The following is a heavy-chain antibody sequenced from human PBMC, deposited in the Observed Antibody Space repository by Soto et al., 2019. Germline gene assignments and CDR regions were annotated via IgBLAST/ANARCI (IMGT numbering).Heavy chain of an antibody. CDR2: IYYSGST. J-gene: IGHJ6*03. V-gene: IGHV4-39*01. Sequence: SETLSLTCTVSGGSISSSSYYWGWIRQPPGKGLEWIGSIYYSGSTYYNPSLKSRVTISVDTSKNQFSLKLSSVTAADTAVYYCARPELVVVPAAPHKRHYYMDVWGKGTTVTVSS. D-gene: IGHD2-2*01. CDR3: ARPELVVVPAAPHKRHYYMDV. CDR1: GGSISSSSYY.